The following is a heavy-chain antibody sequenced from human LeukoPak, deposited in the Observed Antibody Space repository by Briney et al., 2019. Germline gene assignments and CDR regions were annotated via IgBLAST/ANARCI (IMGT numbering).Heavy chain of an antibody. CDR2: IIPIFGTA. J-gene: IGHJ5*02. V-gene: IGHV1-69*05. D-gene: IGHD3-22*01. Sequence: SVKVSCKASGGTFSSYAISWVRQAPGQGLEWIGGIIPIFGTANYAQKFQGRVTITTDESTSTAYMELGILRSEDTAVYYCARDPYYDSSGYYYGGNWFDPWGQGTLVTVSS. CDR1: GGTFSSYA. CDR3: ARDPYYDSSGYYYGGNWFDP.